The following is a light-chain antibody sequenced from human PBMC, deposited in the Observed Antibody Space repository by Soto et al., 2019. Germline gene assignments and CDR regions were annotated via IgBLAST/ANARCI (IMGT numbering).Light chain of an antibody. V-gene: IGLV1-51*01. J-gene: IGLJ3*02. Sequence: QSVLTQPPSVSAAPGQKVAISCSGTSANLGYVYVSWYQQVPGTGPKLLIYDNDKRPSGIPDRFSGSKSGSSATLAITGLQTGDEADYFCESWNTNLDVMVFGGGTKLTV. CDR3: ESWNTNLDVMV. CDR2: DND. CDR1: SANLGYVY.